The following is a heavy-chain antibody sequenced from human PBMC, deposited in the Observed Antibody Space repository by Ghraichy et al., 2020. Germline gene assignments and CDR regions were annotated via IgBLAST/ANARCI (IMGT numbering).Heavy chain of an antibody. V-gene: IGHV4-28*01. CDR2: MYYRGST. CDR3: ARMGVSYYFDY. J-gene: IGHJ4*02. D-gene: IGHD3-16*01. Sequence: SETLSLTCVVSGHSISSGQWWGWIRQPPGQGLEWIGYMYYRGSTYYNPSLKSRVTMSVETSKNQLSLKLSSVTAVDTAVYYCARMGVSYYFDYWGQGILVIVSS. CDR1: GHSISSGQW.